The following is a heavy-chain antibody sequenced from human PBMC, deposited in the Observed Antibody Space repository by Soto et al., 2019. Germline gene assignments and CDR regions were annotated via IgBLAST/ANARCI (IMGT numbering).Heavy chain of an antibody. J-gene: IGHJ5*02. Sequence: GGSLRLSCAASGFTFSSYWMSWVRQAPGKGLEWVANIKQDGSEKYYVDSVKGRFTISRDNAKNSLYLQMNSLRAEDTAVYYCARSADTWISNWFDPWGQGTLVTVSS. D-gene: IGHD5-12*01. CDR3: ARSADTWISNWFDP. CDR2: IKQDGSEK. CDR1: GFTFSSYW. V-gene: IGHV3-7*02.